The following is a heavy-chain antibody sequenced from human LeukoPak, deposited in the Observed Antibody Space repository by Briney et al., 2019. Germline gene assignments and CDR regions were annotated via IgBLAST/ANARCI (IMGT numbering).Heavy chain of an antibody. Sequence: PSETLSLTCAVYGGSFSGYYWSWIRQPPGKGLEWIGEFNHNWGAKYNPSLKSRVTISVDTSNNHLSLSLNSVTTADTAVYYCAASLWFGIYPDYWGQGSLVTVSS. V-gene: IGHV4-34*01. J-gene: IGHJ4*02. D-gene: IGHD3-10*01. CDR1: GGSFSGYY. CDR3: AASLWFGIYPDY. CDR2: FNHNWGA.